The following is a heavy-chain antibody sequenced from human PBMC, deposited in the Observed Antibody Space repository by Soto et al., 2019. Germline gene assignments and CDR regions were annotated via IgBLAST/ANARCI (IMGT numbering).Heavy chain of an antibody. CDR3: ANGRYYDSSGPLDFAYYGMDV. CDR2: ISYDGSNK. Sequence: PGGSLRLSCAASGFTFSSYVMHWVRQAPGKGLEWVAVISYDGSNKYYADSVKGRFTISRDNSKNTLYLQMNSLRAEDTAVYYCANGRYYDSSGPLDFAYYGMDVWGQGTTVTVSS. D-gene: IGHD3-22*01. CDR1: GFTFSSYV. V-gene: IGHV3-30*18. J-gene: IGHJ6*02.